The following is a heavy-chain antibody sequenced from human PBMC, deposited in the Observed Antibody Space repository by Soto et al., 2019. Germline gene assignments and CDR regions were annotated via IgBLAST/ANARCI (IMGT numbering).Heavy chain of an antibody. J-gene: IGHJ6*02. CDR2: ISQSGTT. CDR3: AKKVPAALRLYYFFGLDV. D-gene: IGHD2-15*01. V-gene: IGHV4-4*02. CDR1: GASISSDNR. Sequence: QVRLQESGPGLVKPSGTLSLTCAVSGASISSDNRWTWVRQPPGEGLEWIGEISQSGTTKYNPSLASRVTISVDKSKNQFSLRLTSMTAADTAVYYCAKKVPAALRLYYFFGLDVWGQGTTVTVSS.